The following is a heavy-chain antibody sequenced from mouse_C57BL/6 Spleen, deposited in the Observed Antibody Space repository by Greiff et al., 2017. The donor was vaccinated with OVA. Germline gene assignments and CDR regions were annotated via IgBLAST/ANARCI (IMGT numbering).Heavy chain of an antibody. D-gene: IGHD1-1*01. CDR3: ARARGSSNYFDY. Sequence: QVQLQQPGAELVRPGTSVKLSCKASGYTFTSYWMHWVKQRPGQGLEWIGVIDPSDSYTNYHQKFKGKATLTVDTSSSTAYMQLSSLTSEDSAVYYCARARGSSNYFDYWGQGTTLTVSS. CDR2: IDPSDSYT. CDR1: GYTFTSYW. V-gene: IGHV1-59*01. J-gene: IGHJ2*01.